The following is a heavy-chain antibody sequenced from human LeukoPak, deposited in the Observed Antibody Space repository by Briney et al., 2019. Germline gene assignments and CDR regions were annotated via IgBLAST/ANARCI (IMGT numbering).Heavy chain of an antibody. D-gene: IGHD5-24*01. V-gene: IGHV1-2*06. Sequence: ASVKVSCKASGDTFTGYYMHWVRQAPGQGLEWMGRINPNSGGTNYAQKFQGRVTMTRDTSISTAYMELSRLRSDDTAVYYCARAVSRWLQFSWFDPWGQGTLVTVSS. CDR2: INPNSGGT. CDR1: GDTFTGYY. J-gene: IGHJ5*02. CDR3: ARAVSRWLQFSWFDP.